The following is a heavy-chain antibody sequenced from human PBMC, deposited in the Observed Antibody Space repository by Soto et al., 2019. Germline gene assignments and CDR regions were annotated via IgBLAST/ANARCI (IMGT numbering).Heavy chain of an antibody. J-gene: IGHJ4*02. Sequence: PSETLSLTCTVSGGSISSYYWSWIRQPPGKGLEWIGYIYYSGSTNYNPSLKSRVTISVDTSKNQFSLKLSSVTAADTAVHYCARLLRYGVFDYWGQGTLVTVSS. CDR1: GGSISSYY. D-gene: IGHD3-22*01. V-gene: IGHV4-59*01. CDR2: IYYSGST. CDR3: ARLLRYGVFDY.